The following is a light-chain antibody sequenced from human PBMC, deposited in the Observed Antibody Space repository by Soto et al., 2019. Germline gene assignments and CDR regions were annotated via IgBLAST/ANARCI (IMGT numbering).Light chain of an antibody. CDR3: QHYDDVLVT. Sequence: DIQLTQSPSSLSASVGETVTVTCQASQDISVYLNWYQEKPGIAPTLLIYDASNLKTGVPSRFSGLGSGTHFTLTISNLQPEDIATYFCQHYDDVLVTFGGGTKVEI. J-gene: IGKJ4*01. CDR1: QDISVY. CDR2: DAS. V-gene: IGKV1-33*01.